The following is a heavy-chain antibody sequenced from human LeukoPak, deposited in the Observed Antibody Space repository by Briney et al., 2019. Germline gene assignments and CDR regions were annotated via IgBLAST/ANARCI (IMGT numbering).Heavy chain of an antibody. V-gene: IGHV1-18*01. CDR3: ARVPNTVGELLS. Sequence: ASVKVSCKASGYTFTNYGVSWVRQAPGQGLEWMGWISAYNGYTNYAQKFQFRVTMTTDTSTSTAYMELRGLTSDDTAVYYCARVPNTVGELLSWGQGTLVTVSS. CDR1: GYTFTNYG. J-gene: IGHJ5*02. CDR2: ISAYNGYT. D-gene: IGHD3-10*01.